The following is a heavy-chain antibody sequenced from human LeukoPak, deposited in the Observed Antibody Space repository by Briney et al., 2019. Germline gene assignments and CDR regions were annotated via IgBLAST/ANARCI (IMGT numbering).Heavy chain of an antibody. V-gene: IGHV3-53*01. J-gene: IGHJ4*02. CDR3: ARGVEPLAANTLAY. D-gene: IGHD1-14*01. CDR1: GFTVITND. CDR2: LYSDSNT. Sequence: PGGSLRLSCAASGFTVITNDMTWVRQAPGKGLEWVSVLYSDSNTKYADSVQGRFTISRDNSKNTLYLEMNSLSPDDTAVYYCARGVEPLAANTLAYWGQGILVTVSS.